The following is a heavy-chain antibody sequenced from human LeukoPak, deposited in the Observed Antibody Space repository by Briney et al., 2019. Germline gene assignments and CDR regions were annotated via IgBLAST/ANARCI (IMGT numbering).Heavy chain of an antibody. Sequence: SETLSLTCAVYGGSFSGYYWSWIRQPPGKGLEWIGEINHSGSTNYNPSLKSRDTISVDTSKNQFSLKLSSVTAADTAVYYCARGRYCSSTSCYFNWFDPWGQGTLVTVSS. CDR2: INHSGST. J-gene: IGHJ5*02. V-gene: IGHV4-34*01. D-gene: IGHD2-2*01. CDR3: ARGRYCSSTSCYFNWFDP. CDR1: GGSFSGYY.